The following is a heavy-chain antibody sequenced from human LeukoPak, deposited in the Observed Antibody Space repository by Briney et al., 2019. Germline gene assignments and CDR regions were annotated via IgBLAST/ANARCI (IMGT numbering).Heavy chain of an antibody. Sequence: ASVKVSCKASGYTFTGYYMHWVRQAPGQGLEWMGWINPNSGGTNYAQKFQGRVTMTRDTSISTAYMELSSLRSDDTAVYFCARDSRSLAAAEVGYWGQGTLVTVSS. CDR2: INPNSGGT. CDR1: GYTFTGYY. J-gene: IGHJ4*02. CDR3: ARDSRSLAAAEVGY. V-gene: IGHV1-2*02. D-gene: IGHD6-13*01.